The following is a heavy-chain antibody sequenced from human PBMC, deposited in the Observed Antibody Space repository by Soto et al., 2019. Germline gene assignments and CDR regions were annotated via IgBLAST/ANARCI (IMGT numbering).Heavy chain of an antibody. Sequence: LSLTCAVYGGSFSGYYWSWIRQPPGKGLEWIGEINHSGSTNYNPSLKSRVTISVDTSKNQFSLKLSSVTAADTAVYYCASRIVGDFWSGYSPYYFDYWGQGTLVTVSS. V-gene: IGHV4-34*01. D-gene: IGHD3-3*01. CDR3: ASRIVGDFWSGYSPYYFDY. CDR1: GGSFSGYY. J-gene: IGHJ4*02. CDR2: INHSGST.